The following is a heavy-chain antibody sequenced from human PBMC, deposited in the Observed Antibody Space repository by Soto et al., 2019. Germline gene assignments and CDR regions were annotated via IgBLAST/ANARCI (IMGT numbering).Heavy chain of an antibody. J-gene: IGHJ6*02. Sequence: SETLSLTCTVSGGSISSYYWSWIRQPPGKGLEWIGYIYYSGSTNYNPSLKSRVTISVDTSKNQFSLKLSSVTAADTAVYYCARDTAVADTDSYYYGMDVWGQRTTVTVSS. V-gene: IGHV4-59*01. CDR3: ARDTAVADTDSYYYGMDV. D-gene: IGHD6-19*01. CDR1: GGSISSYY. CDR2: IYYSGST.